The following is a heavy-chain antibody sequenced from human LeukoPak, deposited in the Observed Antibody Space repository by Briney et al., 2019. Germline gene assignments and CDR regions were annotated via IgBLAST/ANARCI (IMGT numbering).Heavy chain of an antibody. D-gene: IGHD4-11*01. CDR2: IRSSSSYI. Sequence: TPGGSLRLSCAASGFTFSSYSMNWVCQAPGKGLEWVSSIRSSSSYIYYADSVKGRFTISRDNAKNSLYLQMNSLRAEDTAVYYCARDHGGYSNYASFDYWGQGTLVTVSS. CDR3: ARDHGGYSNYASFDY. V-gene: IGHV3-21*01. J-gene: IGHJ4*02. CDR1: GFTFSSYS.